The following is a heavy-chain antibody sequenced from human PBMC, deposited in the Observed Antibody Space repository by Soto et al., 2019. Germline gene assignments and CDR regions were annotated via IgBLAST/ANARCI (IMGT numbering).Heavy chain of an antibody. Sequence: SETLSLTCVVYGGSFSGYDWSWIRQPPGKGLEWIGEVNHSGSTNSNPSLNSRVTISVDTSKNQFSLKLSSVTAADTAVYYCARGSDGSGSYYKRGHWFDPWGQGTLVTVSS. CDR3: ARGSDGSGSYYKRGHWFDP. J-gene: IGHJ5*02. CDR1: GGSFSGYD. D-gene: IGHD3-10*01. V-gene: IGHV4-34*01. CDR2: VNHSGST.